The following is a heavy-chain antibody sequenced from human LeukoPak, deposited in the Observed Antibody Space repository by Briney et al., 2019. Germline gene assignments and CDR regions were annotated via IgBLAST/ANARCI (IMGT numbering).Heavy chain of an antibody. CDR3: ARATTIFGVVINWFDP. CDR1: GGTFSSYA. V-gene: IGHV1-69*01. Sequence: ASVKVSCKASGGTFSSYAISWVRQAPGQGLEWMGGIIPIFGTANYARKFQGRVTITADESTSTAYMELSSLRSEDTAVYYCARATTIFGVVINWFDPWGQGTLVTVSS. J-gene: IGHJ5*02. CDR2: IIPIFGTA. D-gene: IGHD3-3*01.